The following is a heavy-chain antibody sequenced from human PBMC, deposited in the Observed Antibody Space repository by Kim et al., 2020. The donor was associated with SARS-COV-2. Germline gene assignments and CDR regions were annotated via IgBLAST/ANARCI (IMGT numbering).Heavy chain of an antibody. CDR3: ARISSYYYDSSGNYYFDS. V-gene: IGHV4-39*01. CDR1: GAPISSSSYY. CDR2: IYYSGRT. J-gene: IGHJ4*02. D-gene: IGHD3-22*01. Sequence: SETLSLTCTVSGAPISSSSYYWGWIRQPPGKGLEWTGSIYYSGRTHYNPSLKSRVTISVDTSKNQFSLKLSSVTAADTAVYYCARISSYYYDSSGNYYFDSWGQVTLVTVSS.